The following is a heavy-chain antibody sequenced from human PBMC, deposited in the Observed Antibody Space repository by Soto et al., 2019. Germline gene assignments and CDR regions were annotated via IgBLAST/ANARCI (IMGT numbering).Heavy chain of an antibody. V-gene: IGHV1-69*12. J-gene: IGHJ1*01. CDR3: ARDPPDYAQGAFQH. CDR1: GGTFSSYA. Sequence: QVQLVQSGAEVKKPGSSVKVSCKASGGTFSSYAISWVRQAPGQGLEWMGGIIPIFGTANYAQKFQGRVTITADESTITAYRELSSLRSEDTAVYYCARDPPDYAQGAFQHWGQGTLVTVSS. CDR2: IIPIFGTA. D-gene: IGHD4-17*01.